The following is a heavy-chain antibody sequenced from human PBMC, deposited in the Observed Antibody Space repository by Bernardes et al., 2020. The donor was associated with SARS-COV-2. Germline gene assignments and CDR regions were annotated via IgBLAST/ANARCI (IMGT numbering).Heavy chain of an antibody. CDR2: ISYDGSNK. Sequence: GGSLRLSCAASGFTFSSYGMHWVRQAPGKGLEWVAVISYDGSNKYYADSVKGRFTISRDNSKNTLYLQMNSLRAEDTALYYCAKGPPGGFGELLPFDYWGQGTLVTVSS. CDR1: GFTFSSYG. V-gene: IGHV3-30*18. D-gene: IGHD3-10*01. CDR3: AKGPPGGFGELLPFDY. J-gene: IGHJ4*02.